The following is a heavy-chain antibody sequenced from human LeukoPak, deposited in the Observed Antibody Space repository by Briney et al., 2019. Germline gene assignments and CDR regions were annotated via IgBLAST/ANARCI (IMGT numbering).Heavy chain of an antibody. CDR1: GITVSRNH. J-gene: IGHJ6*03. Sequence: GGSLRLSCAASGITVSRNHMSWVRQAPGKGLEWVSGIYSGGSTFDADSVKGRFTSSRDTSKNTFYLQMNSLRVEDTAVYYCAREPTAPRPFSPDYYFYMDVWAKGPTVTVS. CDR2: IYSGGST. CDR3: AREPTAPRPFSPDYYFYMDV. D-gene: IGHD6-6*01. V-gene: IGHV3-66*02.